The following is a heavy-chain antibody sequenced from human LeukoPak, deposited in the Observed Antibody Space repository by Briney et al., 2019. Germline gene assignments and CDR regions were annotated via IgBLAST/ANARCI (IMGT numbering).Heavy chain of an antibody. Sequence: ASVKASCKASGGTFSSYAISWVRQAPGQGLEWMGRIIPIFGTANYAQKFQGRVTITTDESTSTAYMELSSLRSEDTAVYYCVGSSSWLLDYWGQGTLVTVSS. CDR1: GGTFSSYA. J-gene: IGHJ4*02. V-gene: IGHV1-69*05. CDR3: VGSSSWLLDY. D-gene: IGHD6-13*01. CDR2: IIPIFGTA.